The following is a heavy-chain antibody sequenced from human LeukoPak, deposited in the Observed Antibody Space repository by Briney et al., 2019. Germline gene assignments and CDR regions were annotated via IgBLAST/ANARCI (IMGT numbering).Heavy chain of an antibody. CDR1: GGSISNYY. V-gene: IGHV4-59*08. J-gene: IGHJ3*02. CDR2: IYDTGTT. D-gene: IGHD2-15*01. CDR3: ARQSDSVPFDI. Sequence: SETLSLTCTISGGSISNYYWTWIRQPPGKGLEWIGYIYDTGTTNYNPSLKSRVTISLDTSKNQFSLKLSSVTAADTAVYYCARQSDSVPFDIWGQGTMVTVSS.